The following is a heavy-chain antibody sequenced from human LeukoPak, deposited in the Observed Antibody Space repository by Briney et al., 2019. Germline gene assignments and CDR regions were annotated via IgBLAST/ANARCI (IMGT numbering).Heavy chain of an antibody. V-gene: IGHV3-23*01. J-gene: IGHJ4*02. CDR2: ISGSCGST. CDR3: AKVPAYYYDSSGYPFDY. CDR1: GFTFSSYA. D-gene: IGHD3-22*01. Sequence: PGGSLRLSCAASGFTFSSYAMSWVRQAPGKGLEWVSAISGSCGSTYYADSVKGRFNISRDNYKIPMYLQMNSLRAEDTAVYYCAKVPAYYYDSSGYPFDYWGQGTLVTVSS.